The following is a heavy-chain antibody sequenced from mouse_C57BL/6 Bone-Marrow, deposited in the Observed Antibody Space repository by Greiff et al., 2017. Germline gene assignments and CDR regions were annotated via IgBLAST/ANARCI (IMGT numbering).Heavy chain of an antibody. CDR1: GFTFTDYY. J-gene: IGHJ3*01. V-gene: IGHV7-3*01. CDR3: ARYYAY. CDR2: IRNKANGYTT. Sequence: EVQLVESGGGLVQPGGSLSLSCAASGFTFTDYYMSSVRQPPGKALEWLGFIRNKANGYTTEYSASVKGRFTISRDNYQSILYRQMNALCAGDSATCYCARYYAYWGQGTLVTVSA.